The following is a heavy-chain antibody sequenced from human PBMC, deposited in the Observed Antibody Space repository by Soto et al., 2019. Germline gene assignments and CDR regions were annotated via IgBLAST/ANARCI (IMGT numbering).Heavy chain of an antibody. CDR2: ISSSSSYI. D-gene: IGHD5-18*01. CDR3: ARNPVDTAMVTSGNGFDY. CDR1: GFTFSSYS. V-gene: IGHV3-21*01. J-gene: IGHJ4*02. Sequence: EVQLVESGGGLVKPGGSLRLSCAASGFTFSSYSMNWVRQAPGKGLEWVSSISSSSSYIYYADSVKGRFTISRDNAKNSLYLQMNSLRAEDTAVYYCARNPVDTAMVTSGNGFDYWGQGTPVTVSS.